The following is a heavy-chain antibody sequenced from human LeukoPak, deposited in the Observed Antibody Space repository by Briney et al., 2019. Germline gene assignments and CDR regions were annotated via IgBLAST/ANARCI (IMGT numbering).Heavy chain of an antibody. CDR1: GGSISSYY. J-gene: IGHJ3*02. CDR2: IYYSGST. Sequence: SETLSLTCTVSGGSISSYYWSWIRQPPGKGLEWIGYIYYSGSTNYHPSLKSRVTISVDTSKNQFSLKLSSVTAADTAVYYCARMGGSYYTDAFDIWGQGTMVTVSS. V-gene: IGHV4-59*01. CDR3: ARMGGSYYTDAFDI. D-gene: IGHD1-26*01.